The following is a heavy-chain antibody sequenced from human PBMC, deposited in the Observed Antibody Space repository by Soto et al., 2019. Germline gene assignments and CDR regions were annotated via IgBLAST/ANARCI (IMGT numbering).Heavy chain of an antibody. J-gene: IGHJ4*02. D-gene: IGHD6-13*01. Sequence: QVQLVQSGAEVKKPGASVKVSCKASGYTFTSYGISWVRQAPGQGLEWMGWISAYSGSTNYAQKLQGRVTMTTDTPTSTAYMERRSLRSDDTAVYYCARSIAAAVDFDYWGQGTLVTVSS. V-gene: IGHV1-18*01. CDR2: ISAYSGST. CDR3: ARSIAAAVDFDY. CDR1: GYTFTSYG.